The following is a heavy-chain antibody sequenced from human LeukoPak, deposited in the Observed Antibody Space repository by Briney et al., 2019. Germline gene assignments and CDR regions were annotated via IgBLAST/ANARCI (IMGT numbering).Heavy chain of an antibody. CDR1: GASVTSGGFY. CDR2: IYYTGST. D-gene: IGHD3-10*01. CDR3: ARHSGSGSESRPFDP. V-gene: IGHV4-39*01. Sequence: PSETLSLTCSVCGASVTSGGFYWGWLRQPPGKGPEWIATIYYTGSTYYNPSLKSRVSISIDTSKNQFSLRLTSVTATDTAVYHCARHSGSGSESRPFDPWGQGTLVSVSS. J-gene: IGHJ5*02.